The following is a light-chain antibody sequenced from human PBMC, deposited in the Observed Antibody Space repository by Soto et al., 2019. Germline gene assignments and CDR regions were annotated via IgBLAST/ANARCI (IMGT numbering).Light chain of an antibody. CDR2: GNN. CDR3: AAWDDSLSGVV. Sequence: QLVLTQPPSASGTPGQRVTISCSGSTSNIGSNPVNWYQQLPGTAPKLLIYGNNQRPSGVPDRFSGSKSGTSASLAVSGLQSEDEADYHCAAWDDSLSGVVFGGGTKLTVL. CDR1: TSNIGSNP. V-gene: IGLV1-44*01. J-gene: IGLJ2*01.